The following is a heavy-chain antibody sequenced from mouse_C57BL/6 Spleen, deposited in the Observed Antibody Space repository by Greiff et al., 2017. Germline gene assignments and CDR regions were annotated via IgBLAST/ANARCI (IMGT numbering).Heavy chain of an antibody. Sequence: EVNLVESGEGLVKPGGSLKLSCAASGFTFSSYAMSWVRQTPEKRLEWVAYISRGGDYIYYADTVKGRFTISRDNARNTLYLQMSSLKSEDTAMYYCTRADYYGSSYEYYMDYWGQGTSVTVSS. V-gene: IGHV5-9-1*02. J-gene: IGHJ4*01. D-gene: IGHD1-1*01. CDR3: TRADYYGSSYEYYMDY. CDR2: ISRGGDYI. CDR1: GFTFSSYA.